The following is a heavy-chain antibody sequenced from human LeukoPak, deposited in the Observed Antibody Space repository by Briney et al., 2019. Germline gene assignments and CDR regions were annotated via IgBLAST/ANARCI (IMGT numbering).Heavy chain of an antibody. CDR2: ISGSGGTT. CDR1: GFTFSTYA. D-gene: IGHD1-26*01. CDR3: AKDRLFGSGLNGPHYYYGMDV. Sequence: QPGGSLRLSCAASGFTFSTYAMSWVRQAPGKGLEWVSSISGSGGTTYYADSVKGRFAISRDNSNNMLYLQMNSLRPEDTAVYYCAKDRLFGSGLNGPHYYYGMDVWGQGTTVTVSS. J-gene: IGHJ6*02. V-gene: IGHV3-23*01.